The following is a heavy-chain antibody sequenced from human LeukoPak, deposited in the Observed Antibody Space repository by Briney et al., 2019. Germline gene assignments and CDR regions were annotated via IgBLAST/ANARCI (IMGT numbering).Heavy chain of an antibody. V-gene: IGHV4-39*01. J-gene: IGHJ5*02. CDR2: VYYSGST. D-gene: IGHD2-2*01. Sequence: SETLSLTCTVSGGSISSSSYHWGWVRQPPGRGLEWIGSVYYSGSTYYNPSLKGRLTISADTSKNQFSLNLRSMTAADTAVYYCARSLWCSSTGCPLGGFDPWGQGTLVTVSS. CDR1: GGSISSSSYH. CDR3: ARSLWCSSTGCPLGGFDP.